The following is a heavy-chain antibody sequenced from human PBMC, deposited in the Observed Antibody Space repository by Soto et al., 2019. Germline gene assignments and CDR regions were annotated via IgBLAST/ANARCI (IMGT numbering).Heavy chain of an antibody. CDR1: GFTFSSYV. V-gene: IGHV3-30-3*01. Sequence: QVQLVESGGGVVQPGRSLRLSCAASGFTFSSYVMYWVRQAPGKGLEWVAIISYDKNNKYYADSVKGRFTISRDNSKTTLYLQMNSLRGEDTAVYYCARAGCDGGSCYTLVGLRYGMDVWGQGTTVTVSS. D-gene: IGHD2-15*01. CDR2: ISYDKNNK. CDR3: ARAGCDGGSCYTLVGLRYGMDV. J-gene: IGHJ6*02.